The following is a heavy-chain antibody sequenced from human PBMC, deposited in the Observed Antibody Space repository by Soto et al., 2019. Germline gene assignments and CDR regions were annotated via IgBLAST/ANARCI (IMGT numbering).Heavy chain of an antibody. J-gene: IGHJ4*02. CDR2: IYYSGST. Sequence: PSATQSLTCTVSGGTSSSYDWILIRKPPGKGLEWIGYIYYSGSTNYNPSLKSRVTISVDTSKNQFSLKLSSVTAADTAVYYCARVSYYYDSSGYPDYWGQGTLVPVSS. V-gene: IGHV4-59*01. CDR1: GGTSSSYD. CDR3: ARVSYYYDSSGYPDY. D-gene: IGHD3-22*01.